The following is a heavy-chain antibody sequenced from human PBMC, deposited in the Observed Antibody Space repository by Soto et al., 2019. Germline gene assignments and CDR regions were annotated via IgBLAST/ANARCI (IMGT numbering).Heavy chain of an antibody. CDR2: IRSGGDT. V-gene: IGHV3-74*01. D-gene: IGHD1-1*01. J-gene: IGHJ4*02. Sequence: EVRLAESGGGLVQPGGSLRLSCVASGLSFSDYWIHWVRQAPGKGLIWVSGIRSGGDTDYADSVKGRCTISRDNAKNTGYLQMNNLRADDTAVYYCGRGDGNAGGDWGQGTLVTVSS. CDR3: GRGDGNAGGD. CDR1: GLSFSDYW.